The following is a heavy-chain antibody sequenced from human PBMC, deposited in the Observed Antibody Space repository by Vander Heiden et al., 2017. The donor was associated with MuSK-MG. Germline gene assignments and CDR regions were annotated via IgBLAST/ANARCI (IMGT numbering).Heavy chain of an antibody. CDR1: GFTFSGSA. Sequence: SLKLSCAASGFTFSGSAMHWVRQASGKGLEWVGRIRSKANSYATAYAASVKGRFTISRDDSKNTAYLQMNSLKTEDTAVYYCTRKEYCSSTSCPDFDYWGQGTLVTVSS. J-gene: IGHJ4*02. V-gene: IGHV3-73*01. CDR3: TRKEYCSSTSCPDFDY. CDR2: IRSKANSYAT. D-gene: IGHD2-2*01.